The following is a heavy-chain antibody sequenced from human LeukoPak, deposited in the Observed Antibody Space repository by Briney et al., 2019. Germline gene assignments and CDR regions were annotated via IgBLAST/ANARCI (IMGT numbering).Heavy chain of an antibody. CDR1: GGSISSYY. Sequence: SETLSLTCTVSGGSISSYYWSWIRQPAGKGLEWIGRIYTSGSTNYNPSLKSRVTMSVDTSKNQFSLKLSSVTAADTAVYYCAREFPYYYDSRGYYRGPPDAFDIWGQGTMVTVSS. CDR2: IYTSGST. D-gene: IGHD3-22*01. CDR3: AREFPYYYDSRGYYRGPPDAFDI. J-gene: IGHJ3*02. V-gene: IGHV4-4*07.